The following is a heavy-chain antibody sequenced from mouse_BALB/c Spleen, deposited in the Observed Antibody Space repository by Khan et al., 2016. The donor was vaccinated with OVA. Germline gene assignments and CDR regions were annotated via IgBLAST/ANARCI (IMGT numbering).Heavy chain of an antibody. CDR3: ARRNYFGYTFAY. CDR1: GYTFTDYY. J-gene: IGHJ3*01. V-gene: IGHV1-77*01. D-gene: IGHD1-2*01. Sequence: QVQLKQSGAELARPGASVKLSCKASGYTFTDYYINWVKQRTGQGLEWIGEIYPGSGNTYYNEKFKDKATLTADKSSTTAYMQLSSLTSDDSAVYFCARRNYFGYTFAYWGQGTLVTVSA. CDR2: IYPGSGNT.